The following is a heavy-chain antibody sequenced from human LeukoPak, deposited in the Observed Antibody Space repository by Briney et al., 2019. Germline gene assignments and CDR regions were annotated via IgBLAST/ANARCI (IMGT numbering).Heavy chain of an antibody. CDR2: INPNSGGT. D-gene: IGHD3-22*01. J-gene: IGHJ4*02. V-gene: IGHV1-2*02. CDR1: GYTFTGYY. Sequence: GASVKVSCKASGYTFTGYYMHWVRQAPGQGLEWMGWINPNSGGTNYAQKFQGRVTMTRDTSISTAYMELSRLRSDDTAVYYCARDDSSGYYGGLSDYWGQGTLVTVSS. CDR3: ARDDSSGYYGGLSDY.